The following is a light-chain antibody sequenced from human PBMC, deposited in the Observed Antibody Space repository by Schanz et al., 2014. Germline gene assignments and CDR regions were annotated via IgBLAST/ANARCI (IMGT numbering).Light chain of an antibody. CDR2: GAS. CDR3: QHYDHFHRG. J-gene: IGKJ3*01. CDR1: QSFRSL. Sequence: PGERATLSCRASQSFRSLLAWYQQKPGQAPRLLIYGASTRATGIPDRFSGSGSGTDFTLTISSLQPEDVATYYCQHYDHFHRGFGPGTKVDIK. V-gene: IGKV3-15*01.